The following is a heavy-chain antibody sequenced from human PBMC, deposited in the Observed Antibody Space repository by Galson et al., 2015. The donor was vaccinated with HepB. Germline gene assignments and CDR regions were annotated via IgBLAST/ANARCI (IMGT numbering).Heavy chain of an antibody. V-gene: IGHV4-59*01. CDR1: DGSISHYC. J-gene: IGHJ4*02. D-gene: IGHD6-13*01. Sequence: ETLSLTCTVSDGSISHYCWNWIRQTPVKGLEWIGYIYDGGRTKYNPSLKSRVAMSVDTSKNQFSLKLTSVTEADAAVYFCARDGPSRGFDHWGQGTLVSVSS. CDR2: IYDGGRT. CDR3: ARDGPSRGFDH.